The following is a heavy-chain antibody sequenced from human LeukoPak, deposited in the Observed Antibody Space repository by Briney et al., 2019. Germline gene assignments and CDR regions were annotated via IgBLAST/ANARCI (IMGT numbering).Heavy chain of an antibody. CDR1: GFTFSSYA. CDR2: IIATGGST. V-gene: IGHV3-23*01. D-gene: IGHD6-19*01. CDR3: AKGKTSGRDQDAFDI. Sequence: GASLRLSCAAAGFTFSSYAMSWVRQAPGKGLEWVSRIIATGGSTYYADSVKGRFAISRDNSKNTLYLQLNSLRVEDTAVYYCAKGKTSGRDQDAFDIWGQGTMVTVSS. J-gene: IGHJ3*02.